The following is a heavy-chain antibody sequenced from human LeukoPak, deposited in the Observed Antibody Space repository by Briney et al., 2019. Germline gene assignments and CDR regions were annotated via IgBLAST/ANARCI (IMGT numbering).Heavy chain of an antibody. D-gene: IGHD5-24*01. CDR2: IIPILGIA. Sequence: SVKVSCKASGGTFSSYTISWVRQAPGQGLEWMGRIIPILGIASYAQKFQGRVTITADKSTSTAYMELSSLRSEDTAVYYCASMEMATIFGAFDIWGQGTMVTVSS. V-gene: IGHV1-69*02. CDR1: GGTFSSYT. CDR3: ASMEMATIFGAFDI. J-gene: IGHJ3*02.